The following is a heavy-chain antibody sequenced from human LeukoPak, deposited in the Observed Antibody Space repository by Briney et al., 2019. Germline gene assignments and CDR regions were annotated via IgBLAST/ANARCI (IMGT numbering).Heavy chain of an antibody. CDR3: AATVTTDPYYYGMDV. CDR1: GFTFSDHY. Sequence: GGSLRLSCAASGFTFSDHYMDWVRQAPGKGLEWVSAISGSGGSTYYADSVKGRFTISRDNSKNTLYLQMNSLRAEDTAVYYCAATVTTDPYYYGMDVWGQGTTVTVSS. CDR2: ISGSGGST. J-gene: IGHJ6*02. V-gene: IGHV3-23*01. D-gene: IGHD4-17*01.